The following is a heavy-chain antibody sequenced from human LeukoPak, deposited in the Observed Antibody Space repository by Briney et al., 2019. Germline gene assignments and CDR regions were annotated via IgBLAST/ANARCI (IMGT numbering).Heavy chain of an antibody. D-gene: IGHD3-10*01. Sequence: SGGSLRLSCAASRFTFNSHWMHWVRQAPGKGLVWVSRIDSHGSSTADADSVGGRFTVSRDNAKNTLYLQMNSLRAEDTAIYYCVREGYGSGNYPFGYWGQGTLVTVCS. CDR2: IDSHGSST. V-gene: IGHV3-74*03. J-gene: IGHJ4*02. CDR3: VREGYGSGNYPFGY. CDR1: RFTFNSHW.